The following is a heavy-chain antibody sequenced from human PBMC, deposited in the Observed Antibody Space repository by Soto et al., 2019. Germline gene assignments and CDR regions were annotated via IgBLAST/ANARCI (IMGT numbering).Heavy chain of an antibody. Sequence: SETLSLTCTVSGGSISSYYWSWIRQPPGKGLEWIGYIYYSGSTNYNPSLKSRVTISVDTPKNQFSLKLSSVTAADTAVYYCARLGIGGYCSGGSCYRGFDYWGQGTLVTVSS. CDR1: GGSISSYY. CDR3: ARLGIGGYCSGGSCYRGFDY. CDR2: IYYSGST. V-gene: IGHV4-59*08. D-gene: IGHD2-15*01. J-gene: IGHJ4*02.